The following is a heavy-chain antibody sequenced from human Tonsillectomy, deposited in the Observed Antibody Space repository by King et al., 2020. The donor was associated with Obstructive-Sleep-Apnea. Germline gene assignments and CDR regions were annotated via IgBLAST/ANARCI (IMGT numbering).Heavy chain of an antibody. Sequence: TLKESGPALVKPTQTLTLTCTFSGFSLSTSGMCVSWIRQPPGKALEWLALIDWDDDKYYGTSLKTRLTISKDTSKNQVVLTMTNMDPVDTATYYCARISSGYYYRAPFDYWGQGTLVTVSS. CDR2: IDWDDDK. CDR3: ARISSGYYYRAPFDY. D-gene: IGHD3-22*01. CDR1: GFSLSTSGMC. J-gene: IGHJ4*02. V-gene: IGHV2-70*01.